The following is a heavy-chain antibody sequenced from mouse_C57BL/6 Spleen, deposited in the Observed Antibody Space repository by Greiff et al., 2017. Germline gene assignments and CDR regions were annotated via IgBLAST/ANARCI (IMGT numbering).Heavy chain of an antibody. CDR2: ISYDGSN. CDR3: AREGGSSLFDY. Sequence: DVKLQESGPGLVKPSQSLSLTCSVTGYSITSGYYWNWIRQFPGNKLEWMGYISYDGSNNYNPSLKNRISITRDTSKNQFFLKLNSVTTEDTATYYCAREGGSSLFDYWGQGTTLTVSS. V-gene: IGHV3-6*01. CDR1: GYSITSGYY. D-gene: IGHD1-1*01. J-gene: IGHJ2*01.